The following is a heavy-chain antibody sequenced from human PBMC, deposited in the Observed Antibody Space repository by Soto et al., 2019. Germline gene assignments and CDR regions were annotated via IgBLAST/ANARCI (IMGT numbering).Heavy chain of an antibody. D-gene: IGHD3-10*01. CDR1: GFTFSTYW. CDR2: ISENGGST. Sequence: EVQLVESGGGLVQPGGSLRLSCAASGFTFSTYWMQWVRQVPGEGLMWVSSISENGGSTAYADSVKGRFTISRDNAKNTLYLQMNGLSVEDTAIYSCAREYYSSGTHWGQGTLVTVST. CDR3: AREYYSSGTH. J-gene: IGHJ1*01. V-gene: IGHV3-74*01.